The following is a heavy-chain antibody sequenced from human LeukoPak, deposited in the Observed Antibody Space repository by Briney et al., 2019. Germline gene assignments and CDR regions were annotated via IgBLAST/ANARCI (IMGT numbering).Heavy chain of an antibody. CDR3: ARGTHNDFWSGYCRYYYYMDV. V-gene: IGHV3-7*01. J-gene: IGHJ6*03. CDR2: IKQDGSEK. CDR1: GFTFSSYW. D-gene: IGHD3-3*01. Sequence: PGGSLRLSCAASGFTFSSYWMSWVRQAPGKGLEWVANIKQDGSEKYYVDSVKGRFTISRDNAKNSLYLQMNSLRAEDTAVYYCARGTHNDFWSGYCRYYYYMDVWGKGTTVTVSS.